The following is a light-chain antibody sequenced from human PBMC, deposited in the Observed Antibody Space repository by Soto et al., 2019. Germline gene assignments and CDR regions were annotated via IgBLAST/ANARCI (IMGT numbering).Light chain of an antibody. J-gene: IGKJ1*01. CDR1: HSINNY. CDR3: QQSYSTLGT. Sequence: QMTQSPSSLSASVGDRVIITCRADHSINNYLNWYQKKPGQVTKLLIYAASTLQRGVPSRFSGSGSGRVFTLTINSLQPEDFATYYCQQSYSTLGTFGRGTRVEI. CDR2: AAS. V-gene: IGKV1-39*01.